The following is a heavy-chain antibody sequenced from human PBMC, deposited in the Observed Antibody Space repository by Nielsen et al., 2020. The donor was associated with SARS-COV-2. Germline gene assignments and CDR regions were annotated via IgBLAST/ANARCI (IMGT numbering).Heavy chain of an antibody. V-gene: IGHV5-51*01. J-gene: IGHJ4*02. Sequence: GESLKISCQGSGYSFSDDWIGWVRQMPGNGLEWIGIIYPSDFDTRYSPSFEGQVTTSVDKSIKTAYLQWSSLKASDSAMYYCAKSGSYKAAYYFDSWGQGTLVTVSS. CDR3: AKSGSYKAAYYFDS. CDR2: IYPSDFDT. D-gene: IGHD1-26*01. CDR1: GYSFSDDW.